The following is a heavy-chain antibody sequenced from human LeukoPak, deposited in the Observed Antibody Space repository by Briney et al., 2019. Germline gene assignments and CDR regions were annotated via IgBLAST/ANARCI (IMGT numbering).Heavy chain of an antibody. CDR3: ARGSYYYDSSGPRFDY. J-gene: IGHJ4*02. V-gene: IGHV5-51*01. CDR1: GYSFTSYW. CDR2: IYSGDSDT. Sequence: GESLKISCKGSGYSFTSYWIGWVRHLPRKGLEWMGIIYSGDSDTRHSTSFQGQVTISADKSISTAYLQWSSLKASDTAMYYCARGSYYYDSSGPRFDYWGQGTLVTVSS. D-gene: IGHD3-22*01.